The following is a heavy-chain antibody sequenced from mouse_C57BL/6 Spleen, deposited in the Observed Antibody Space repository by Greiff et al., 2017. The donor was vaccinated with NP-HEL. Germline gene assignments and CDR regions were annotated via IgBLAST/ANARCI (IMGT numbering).Heavy chain of an antibody. J-gene: IGHJ1*03. CDR3: ARSGYYDSSSLSYWYFDV. CDR1: GYTFTSYW. CDR2: IDPSDSYT. Sequence: QVQLQQSGAELVMPGASVKLSCKASGYTFTSYWMHWVKQRPGQGLEWIGEIDPSDSYTNYNQKFKGKSTLTEDKSSSTTYMQLSSLTSEDSAVYYYARSGYYDSSSLSYWYFDVWGTGTTVTVSS. D-gene: IGHD1-1*01. V-gene: IGHV1-69*01.